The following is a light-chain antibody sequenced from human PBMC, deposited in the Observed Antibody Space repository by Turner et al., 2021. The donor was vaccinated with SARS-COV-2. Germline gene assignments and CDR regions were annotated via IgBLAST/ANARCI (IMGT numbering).Light chain of an antibody. CDR2: AAS. CDR1: QSISSY. V-gene: IGKV1-39*01. J-gene: IGKJ2*01. CDR3: QQSYSTPQYT. Sequence: DIQMTQSPSSLSASVGDRVTITCRASQSISSYLNWYQQKPGKAPRVLIYAASNLQSGVPSRFSGSGSGTDFTLTISSLQPEEFATYYCQQSYSTPQYTFGQGTKLEIK.